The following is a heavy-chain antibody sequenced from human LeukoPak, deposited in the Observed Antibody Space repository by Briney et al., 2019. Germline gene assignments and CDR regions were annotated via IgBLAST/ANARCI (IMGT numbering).Heavy chain of an antibody. V-gene: IGHV3-21*01. CDR2: ISSSSSYI. D-gene: IGHD3-3*01. CDR3: ARSARLMKGVVEVTALDD. Sequence: GGSLRLSCAASGFTFSSYSMHWVRQAPGRGLEWVSSISSSSSYIYYADSVKGRFTISRDNAKNSLYLQMNSLRADDTAVYYCARSARLMKGVVEVTALDDWGQGTLVTVSS. CDR1: GFTFSSYS. J-gene: IGHJ4*02.